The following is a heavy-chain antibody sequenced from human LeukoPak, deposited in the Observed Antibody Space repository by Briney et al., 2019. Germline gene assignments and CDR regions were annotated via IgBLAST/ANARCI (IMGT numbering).Heavy chain of an antibody. CDR1: GFTFSNAW. CDR2: ISSSSSTI. CDR3: ASHLPPPG. V-gene: IGHV3-48*04. J-gene: IGHJ4*02. Sequence: PGGSLRLFCAASGFTFSNAWMNWVRQAPGKGLEWVSYISSSSSTIYYADSVKGRFTISRDNAKNSLYLQMNSLRAEDTAVYYCASHLPPPGWGQGTLVTVSS.